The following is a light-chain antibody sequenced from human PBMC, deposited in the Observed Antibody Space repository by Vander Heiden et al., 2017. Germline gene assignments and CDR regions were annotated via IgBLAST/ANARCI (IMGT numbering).Light chain of an antibody. CDR2: WAS. V-gene: IGKV4-1*01. J-gene: IGKJ4*01. CDR3: QQYYSPPLT. CDR1: QSVLYSSNNKNY. Sequence: DLVMTQSQDSLAVPLGARATINCKSSQSVLYSSNNKNYLAWYQQKPGQPPKLLIYWASTRESGVPDRFSGSGSGTDFTLTISILQAEDVAVYYCQQYYSPPLTVGGGTKVEIK.